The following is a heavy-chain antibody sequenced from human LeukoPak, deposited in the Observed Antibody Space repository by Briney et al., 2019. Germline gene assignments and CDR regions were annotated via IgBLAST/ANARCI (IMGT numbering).Heavy chain of an antibody. CDR1: GYSFTSYW. D-gene: IGHD1-26*01. CDR2: IYPGDSDT. J-gene: IGHJ4*02. Sequence: GGSLQISCKGSGYSFTSYWIGWVRPLPGKGLGWMGIIYPGDSDTRYSPSFQGQVTISADKSISTAYLQWSSLKASDTAMYYCARGREGYFDYWGQGTLVTVSS. CDR3: ARGREGYFDY. V-gene: IGHV5-51*01.